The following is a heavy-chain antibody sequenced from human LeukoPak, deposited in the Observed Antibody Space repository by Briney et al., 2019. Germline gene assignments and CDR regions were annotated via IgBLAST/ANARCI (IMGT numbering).Heavy chain of an antibody. CDR3: AKYAAPANFYYYGMDV. J-gene: IGHJ6*02. D-gene: IGHD6-25*01. V-gene: IGHV3-23*01. Sequence: GGSLRLSCAESGFTFSSYAMSWVRQAPGKGLEWVSAISGSGGSTYYADSVKGRFAISRDNSKNTLYLQMNSLRAEDTAVYYCAKYAAPANFYYYGMDVWGQGTTVTVSS. CDR2: ISGSGGST. CDR1: GFTFSSYA.